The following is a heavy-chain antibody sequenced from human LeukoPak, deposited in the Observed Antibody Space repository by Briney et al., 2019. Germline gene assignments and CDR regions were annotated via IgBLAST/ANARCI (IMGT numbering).Heavy chain of an antibody. Sequence: GGSLRLSCAASGFTFSSYAMHWVRQAPGKGLEWVALISYDGSNKYYADSVKGQFTISRDNSKNTLYLQMNSLRAEDTAVNYCATLYDFWSGYHRMDVWGKGTTVTVSS. D-gene: IGHD3-3*01. CDR2: ISYDGSNK. CDR1: GFTFSSYA. V-gene: IGHV3-30-3*01. J-gene: IGHJ6*03. CDR3: ATLYDFWSGYHRMDV.